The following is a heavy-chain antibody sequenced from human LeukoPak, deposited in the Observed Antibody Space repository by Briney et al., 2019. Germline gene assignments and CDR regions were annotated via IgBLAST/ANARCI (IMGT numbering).Heavy chain of an antibody. CDR3: ARDLSGGTFDY. J-gene: IGHJ4*02. D-gene: IGHD1-1*01. CDR1: AYSISSSYY. CDR2: IHHTGTT. V-gene: IGHV4-38-2*02. Sequence: SETLSLTCAVSAYSISSSYYWGWIRQAPGKGLEWIGNIHHTGTTYYHPSLKSRVTISLDASKNQFSLRLPSVTAADTAVYYCARDLSGGTFDYWGQGTLVTVSS.